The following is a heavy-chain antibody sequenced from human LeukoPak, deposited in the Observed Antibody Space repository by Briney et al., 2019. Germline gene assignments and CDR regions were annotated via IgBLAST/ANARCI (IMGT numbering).Heavy chain of an antibody. D-gene: IGHD2-21*02. V-gene: IGHV3-30*18. CDR3: AKDSLPRLAYCGGDCYSLYNWFDP. CDR1: GFTFSSYG. CDR2: ILYDGSNK. Sequence: GRSLRPSCAASGFTFSSYGTHWARQAPGKGLEWVAVILYDGSNKYYADSVKGRFTISRDNSKNTLYLQMNSLRAEDTAVYYCAKDSLPRLAYCGGDCYSLYNWFDPWGQGTLVTVSS. J-gene: IGHJ5*02.